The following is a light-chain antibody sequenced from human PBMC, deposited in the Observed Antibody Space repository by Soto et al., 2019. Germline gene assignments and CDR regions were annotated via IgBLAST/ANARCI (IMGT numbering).Light chain of an antibody. CDR1: QSVLYSSNNKNY. CDR3: QQSYSTPQT. J-gene: IGKJ1*01. V-gene: IGKV4-1*01. CDR2: GAS. Sequence: IVMTQSPDSLAVSLGDMATISCKSSQSVLYSSNNKNYLAWYQQKPGKAPKCLIYGASSLHSGVPSRFSGSGSGTDFTLTISSLQPEDFATYYCQQSYSTPQTFGQGTKVDIK.